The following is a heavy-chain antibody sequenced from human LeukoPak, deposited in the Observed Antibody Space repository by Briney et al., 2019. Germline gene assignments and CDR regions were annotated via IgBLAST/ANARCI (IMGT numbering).Heavy chain of an antibody. J-gene: IGHJ4*02. D-gene: IGHD3-3*01. V-gene: IGHV1-2*02. CDR2: INPNSGGT. CDR3: ARTYYDFWSGSAPDFDY. CDR1: GYTFTGYY. Sequence: ASVKVSCKASGYTFTGYYMHWVRQAPGQGLEWMGWINPNSGGTNYAQKFQGRVTMTRDMSISTAYMELSRLRSDDTAVYYCARTYYDFWSGSAPDFDYWGQGTLVTVSS.